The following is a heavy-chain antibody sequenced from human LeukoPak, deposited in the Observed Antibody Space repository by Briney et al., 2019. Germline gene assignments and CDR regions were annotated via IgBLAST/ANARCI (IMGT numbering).Heavy chain of an antibody. Sequence: SETLSLTCTVSGGSISSSSYYWGWIRQPPGKGLEWIGSIYYSGSTYYNPSLKSRVTISVDTSKNQFSLKLSSVTAADTAVYYCARQQDSGSYYSRRGFDYWGQGTLVTVSS. CDR3: ARQQDSGSYYSRRGFDY. CDR2: IYYSGST. V-gene: IGHV4-39*07. J-gene: IGHJ4*02. D-gene: IGHD1-26*01. CDR1: GGSISSSSYY.